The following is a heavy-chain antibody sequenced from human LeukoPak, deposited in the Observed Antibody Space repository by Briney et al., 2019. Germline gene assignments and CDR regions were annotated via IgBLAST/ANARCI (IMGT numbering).Heavy chain of an antibody. D-gene: IGHD3-16*01. CDR2: IKSKSDGGTS. V-gene: IGHV3-15*07. CDR3: TTDGARGSWFDP. CDR1: GFTFSSYG. Sequence: GRSLRLSCAASGFTFSSYGMHWVRQAPGKGLEWVGRIKSKSDGGTSDYAEPVKGRFTISRDDSKNTLFLQMNSLKIDDTGVYYCTTDGARGSWFDPWGQGTLVTVSS. J-gene: IGHJ5*02.